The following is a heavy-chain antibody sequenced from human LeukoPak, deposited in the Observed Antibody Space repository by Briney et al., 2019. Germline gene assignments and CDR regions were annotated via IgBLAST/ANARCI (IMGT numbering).Heavy chain of an antibody. V-gene: IGHV3-30*02. CDR3: GKDLREYSLGPPVDY. CDR2: IRYDGSNK. Sequence: GGSLRLSCVASGFTFSNYGIHWVRQAPGKGLEWVAFIRYDGSNKYYADSVKGRFTISRDNSKNTLYLQMNSLRAEDAAVYYCGKDLREYSLGPPVDYWGQGTLVTVSS. CDR1: GFTFSNYG. J-gene: IGHJ4*02. D-gene: IGHD5-18*01.